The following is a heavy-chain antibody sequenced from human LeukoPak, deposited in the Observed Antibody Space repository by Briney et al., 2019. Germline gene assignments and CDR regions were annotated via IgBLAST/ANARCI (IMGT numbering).Heavy chain of an antibody. CDR2: INPSGGST. Sequence: ASVKVSCKASGYSFTSYYIHWVRQAPGQGLEWMGIINPSGGSTSYAQRFQGRVTVTRDMSTSTVYMELSSLRSEDTAVYHCARGQARWYFDYWGQGTLVTVSS. D-gene: IGHD4-23*01. V-gene: IGHV1-46*01. CDR1: GYSFTSYY. CDR3: ARGQARWYFDY. J-gene: IGHJ4*02.